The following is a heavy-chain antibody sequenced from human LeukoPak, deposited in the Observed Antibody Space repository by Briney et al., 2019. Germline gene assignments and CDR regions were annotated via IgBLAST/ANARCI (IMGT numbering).Heavy chain of an antibody. Sequence: SETLSLTCTVSGGSISSCYWSWIRQPPGKGLEWIGYIYYSGSTNYNPSLKSRVTISVDTSKNQFSLKLSSVTAADTAVYYCASALSDSSGYYTPTDYWGQGTLVTVSS. J-gene: IGHJ4*02. CDR3: ASALSDSSGYYTPTDY. CDR2: IYYSGST. CDR1: GGSISSCY. D-gene: IGHD3-22*01. V-gene: IGHV4-59*01.